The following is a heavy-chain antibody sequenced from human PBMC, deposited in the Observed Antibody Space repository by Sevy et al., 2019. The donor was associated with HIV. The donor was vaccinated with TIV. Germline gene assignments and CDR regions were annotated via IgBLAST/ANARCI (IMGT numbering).Heavy chain of an antibody. CDR3: AKNRPPGGSYFSRHAMDV. J-gene: IGHJ6*02. Sequence: GGSLRLSCAASGFTFSTYDIQWVRQAPGKGLEWVAIISYDGNYREYADSVRGRFSMSRDNSKNTVYLQMNGLSIEDTAVYYCAKNRPPGGSYFSRHAMDVWGRGTTVTVSS. CDR2: ISYDGNYR. CDR1: GFTFSTYD. D-gene: IGHD3-16*01. V-gene: IGHV3-30*18.